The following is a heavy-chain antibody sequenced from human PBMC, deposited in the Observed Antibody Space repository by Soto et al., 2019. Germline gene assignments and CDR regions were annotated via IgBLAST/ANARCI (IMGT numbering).Heavy chain of an antibody. CDR2: IWYDGSNK. J-gene: IGHJ4*02. D-gene: IGHD1-1*01. V-gene: IGHV3-33*01. Sequence: QVQLVESGGGVVQPGRSLRLSCAASEFTFSDYGIHWVRQAPGKGLEWVAVIWYDGSNKYYADSVKGRFTISRDNSKNMLYLHMNSLRAEDTALYYCARQSLGNIRLRGLDYWGQGTLVIVSS. CDR1: EFTFSDYG. CDR3: ARQSLGNIRLRGLDY.